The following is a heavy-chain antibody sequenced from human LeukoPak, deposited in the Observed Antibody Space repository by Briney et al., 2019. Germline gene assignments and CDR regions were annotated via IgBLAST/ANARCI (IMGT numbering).Heavy chain of an antibody. Sequence: SVKVSCKASGGTFSSYAISWVRQAPGQGLEWMGGIIPIFGTANYAQKFQGRVTITADESTSTAYMELSSLRSEDTAVYYCASATELGYCSGSSCYVSRPIYQFDPWGQGTLVTVSS. CDR2: IIPIFGTA. CDR3: ASATELGYCSGSSCYVSRPIYQFDP. J-gene: IGHJ5*02. V-gene: IGHV1-69*13. D-gene: IGHD2-15*01. CDR1: GGTFSSYA.